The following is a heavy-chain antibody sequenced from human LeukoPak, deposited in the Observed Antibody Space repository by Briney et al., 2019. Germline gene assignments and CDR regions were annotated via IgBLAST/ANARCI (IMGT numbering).Heavy chain of an antibody. CDR1: GGSISSSSYY. J-gene: IGHJ3*02. CDR3: ARRGPNYDSSGYYTGSAFDI. V-gene: IGHV4-39*01. D-gene: IGHD3-22*01. Sequence: SETLSLTCTVSGGSISSSSYYWGWIRQPPGKGLEWIGSIYYSGSTYYNPSPKSRVTISVDTSKNQFSLKLSSVTAADTAVYYCARRGPNYDSSGYYTGSAFDIWGQGTMVTVSS. CDR2: IYYSGST.